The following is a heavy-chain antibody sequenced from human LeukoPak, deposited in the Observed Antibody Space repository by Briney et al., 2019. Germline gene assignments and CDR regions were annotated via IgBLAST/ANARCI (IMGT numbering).Heavy chain of an antibody. CDR1: DGSISSYY. Sequence: SETLSLTCTVSDGSISSYYWSWIRQPAGKGLEWIGRIYPSGSTNYNPSLRGRVTMSVDTSKNQFSLKLTSVTAVDTAVYYCARTSSSSWPYGMDVWGQGTTVTVSS. V-gene: IGHV4-4*07. CDR3: ARTSSSSWPYGMDV. D-gene: IGHD6-13*01. J-gene: IGHJ6*02. CDR2: IYPSGST.